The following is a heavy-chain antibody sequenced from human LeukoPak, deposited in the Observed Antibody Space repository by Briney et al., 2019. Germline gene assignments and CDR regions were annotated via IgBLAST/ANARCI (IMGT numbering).Heavy chain of an antibody. J-gene: IGHJ4*02. CDR1: GFTFSSYG. CDR2: IWYDGSNK. D-gene: IGHD3-22*01. CDR3: AGFSYYDSSSAFDY. V-gene: IGHV3-33*01. Sequence: PGGSLRLSCAASGFTFSSYGMHWVRQAPGKGLEWVAVIWYDGSNKYYADSVKGRFTVSRDNSKNTLYLQMNSLRAEDTAVYYCAGFSYYDSSSAFDYWGQGTLVTVSS.